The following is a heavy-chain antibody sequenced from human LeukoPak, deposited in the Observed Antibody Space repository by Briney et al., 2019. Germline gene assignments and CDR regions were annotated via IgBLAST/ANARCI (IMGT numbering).Heavy chain of an antibody. V-gene: IGHV1-2*02. CDR1: GSTFTDYY. CDR3: ARAGLWDYSDSSGYHNGAFDI. Sequence: EPSVKVSCKASGSTFTDYYMHWVRQASGQGLEWMGWITPNSGGTNFAKKFQGRVNMTRDTSISTAYMELNRPRSDDTAVYYCARAGLWDYSDSSGYHNGAFDIWGQGTMVTVSS. D-gene: IGHD3-22*01. J-gene: IGHJ3*02. CDR2: ITPNSGGT.